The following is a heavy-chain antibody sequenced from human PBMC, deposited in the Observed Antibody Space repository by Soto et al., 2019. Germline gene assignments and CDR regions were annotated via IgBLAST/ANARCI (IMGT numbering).Heavy chain of an antibody. D-gene: IGHD1-26*01. Sequence: EVQLVESGGGLVKPGGSLRLSCAASGFTFFDTYMTWVRQAPGRGLEWVGRIKSKPHGGTIDYADPVKGRFTISRDDSKNTLYLQINSLEIEDTGVYFSTTDARPTRGARLDYWGQGTLVTVSS. CDR1: GFTFFDTY. CDR2: IKSKPHGGTI. V-gene: IGHV3-15*01. CDR3: TTDARPTRGARLDY. J-gene: IGHJ4*02.